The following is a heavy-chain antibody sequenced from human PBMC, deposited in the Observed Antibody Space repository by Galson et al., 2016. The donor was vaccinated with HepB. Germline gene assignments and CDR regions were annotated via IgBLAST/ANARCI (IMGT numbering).Heavy chain of an antibody. CDR2: IYWDDDK. V-gene: IGHV2-5*02. CDR1: GFSISTSGVG. J-gene: IGHJ4*02. Sequence: PALVKPTQTLTVTCSLSGFSISTSGVGVGWVRQPPGKALEWLALIYWDDDKRYSPSLKNRLSIMKDTSKNQVVLTMTHMDPVDTATYYCARCPYGSGSFDYWGQGILVSVSS. CDR3: ARCPYGSGSFDY. D-gene: IGHD3-10*01.